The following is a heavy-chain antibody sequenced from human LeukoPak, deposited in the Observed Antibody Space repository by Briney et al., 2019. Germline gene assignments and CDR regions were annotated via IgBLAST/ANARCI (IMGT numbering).Heavy chain of an antibody. CDR1: GFTVSSNY. Sequence: GGSLRLSCAASGFTVSSNYMSWVRQAPGKGLEWVSVIYSGGSTYYADSVKGRFTISRHNSKNTLYLQMNSLRPDDTAVYYCARVWRDFEEYFQHWGQGTLVTVSS. J-gene: IGHJ1*01. V-gene: IGHV3-53*04. CDR2: IYSGGST. CDR3: ARVWRDFEEYFQH. D-gene: IGHD5-24*01.